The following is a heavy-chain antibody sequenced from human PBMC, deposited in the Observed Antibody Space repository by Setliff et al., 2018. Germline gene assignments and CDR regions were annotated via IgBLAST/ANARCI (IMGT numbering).Heavy chain of an antibody. Sequence: SETLSLTCTVSGGSISSSSYYWGWIRQPAGKGLEWIGHIYTSGSTNYNPSLKSRVTISVDTSKNQFSLKLSPVTAADTAVYYCARVKIAILPAAIDYWGQGTLVTVSS. D-gene: IGHD2-2*01. J-gene: IGHJ4*02. CDR3: ARVKIAILPAAIDY. CDR2: IYTSGST. CDR1: GGSISSSSYY. V-gene: IGHV4-61*09.